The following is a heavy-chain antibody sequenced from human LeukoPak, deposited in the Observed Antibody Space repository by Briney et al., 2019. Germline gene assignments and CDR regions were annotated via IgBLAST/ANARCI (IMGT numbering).Heavy chain of an antibody. J-gene: IGHJ4*02. V-gene: IGHV1-46*01. CDR1: GYTFRTYC. Sequence: GASVKVSCETSGYTFRTYCIYWVRQAPGQGLEWMGRFTPSGGTTKYAQNFQGRVTMTRDTSTNTVYMELSSLRSDDTAVYYCARGDCSEGNCYLDYWGQGTLVTVSS. CDR3: ARGDCSEGNCYLDY. D-gene: IGHD1-1*01. CDR2: FTPSGGTT.